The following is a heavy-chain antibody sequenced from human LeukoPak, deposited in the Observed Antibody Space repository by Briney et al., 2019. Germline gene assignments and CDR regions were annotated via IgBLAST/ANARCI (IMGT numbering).Heavy chain of an antibody. CDR3: ARDLDDYGDYEGRSHY. CDR2: ISAYNGNT. Sequence: ASVKVSCKASGYTFTSYGISWVRQAPGQGLEWMGWISAYNGNTNYAQKLQGRVTMTTDTSTSTAYMELRSLRSDDTAVYYCARDLDDYGDYEGRSHYWGQGTLVTVSS. J-gene: IGHJ4*02. CDR1: GYTFTSYG. V-gene: IGHV1-18*01. D-gene: IGHD4-17*01.